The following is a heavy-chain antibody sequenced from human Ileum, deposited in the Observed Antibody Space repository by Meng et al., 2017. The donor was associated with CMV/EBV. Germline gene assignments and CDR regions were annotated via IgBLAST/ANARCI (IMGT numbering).Heavy chain of an antibody. CDR1: GSSLSRYG. CDR2: VWYDGNNK. CDR3: AKDRVRDGYNSYYFYNMDV. V-gene: IGHV3-33*06. J-gene: IGHJ6*02. Sequence: GESLKISCATSGSSLSRYGMHGVRQAPGKGLEWVAMVWYDGNNKYYRESVRGRFTISRDSSKNTVYLQMNSLRAEDTGVYYCAKDRVRDGYNSYYFYNMDVWGQGTTVTVSS. D-gene: IGHD5-24*01.